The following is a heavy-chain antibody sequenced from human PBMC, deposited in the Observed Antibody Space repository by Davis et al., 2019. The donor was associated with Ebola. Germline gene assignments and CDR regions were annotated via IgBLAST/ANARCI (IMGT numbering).Heavy chain of an antibody. CDR1: GGSISSSNW. Sequence: MPSETLSLTCGVSGGSISSSNWWSWVRQPPGKGLEWIGEIYHSGTSNYNPALKSRVTISIDKSKNQFSLKLTSVVAADTAVYYCARSLFGSTSWFDPWGQGTLVTVSS. CDR2: IYHSGTS. J-gene: IGHJ5*02. V-gene: IGHV4-4*02. D-gene: IGHD3-3*01. CDR3: ARSLFGSTSWFDP.